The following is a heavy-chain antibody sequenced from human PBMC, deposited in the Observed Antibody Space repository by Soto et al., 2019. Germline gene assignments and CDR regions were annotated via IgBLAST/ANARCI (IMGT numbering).Heavy chain of an antibody. CDR3: AKVWTTVTTEEDY. CDR1: GFTFSSYG. CDR2: ISYDGSNK. V-gene: IGHV3-30*18. D-gene: IGHD4-17*01. Sequence: GGSLRLSCAASGFTFSSYGMHWVRQAPGKGLEWVAVISYDGSNKYYADSVKGRFTISRDNSKNTLYLQMNSLRAEDTAVYYCAKVWTTVTTEEDYWGQGTLVTVSS. J-gene: IGHJ4*02.